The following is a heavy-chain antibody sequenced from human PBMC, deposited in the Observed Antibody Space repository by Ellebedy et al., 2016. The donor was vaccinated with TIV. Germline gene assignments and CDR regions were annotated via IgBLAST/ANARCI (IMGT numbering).Heavy chain of an antibody. J-gene: IGHJ4*03. Sequence: GESLKIPCAASGFPFSDYWMSWVRQAPGKGLEWVANIKQDGSEKWYVDSVKGRFTISRDNAKNSLYLQMSSLRAEDTAVYYCARDQGWAYPGSTRFDYWGQGTLVTVSS. V-gene: IGHV3-7*01. CDR1: GFPFSDYW. CDR2: IKQDGSEK. D-gene: IGHD3-10*01. CDR3: ARDQGWAYPGSTRFDY.